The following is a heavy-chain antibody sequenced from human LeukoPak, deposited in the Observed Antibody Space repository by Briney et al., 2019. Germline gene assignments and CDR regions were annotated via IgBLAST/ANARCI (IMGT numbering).Heavy chain of an antibody. CDR3: ARDIDRYYGDY. D-gene: IGHD3-16*01. J-gene: IGHJ4*02. CDR2: IKQDGREK. Sequence: GGSLRLSCAASRFTFSSYWMSWVRQAPGKGLEWVANIKQDGREKYYVDSVKGRFTISRDNAKNSLYLQMNNLRAEDTAVYYCARDIDRYYGDYWGQGTLVTVSS. V-gene: IGHV3-7*01. CDR1: RFTFSSYW.